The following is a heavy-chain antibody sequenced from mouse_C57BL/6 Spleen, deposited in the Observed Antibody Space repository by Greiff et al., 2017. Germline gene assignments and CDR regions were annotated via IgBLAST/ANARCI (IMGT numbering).Heavy chain of an antibody. D-gene: IGHD3-2*02. CDR2: INTNYGTT. V-gene: IGHV1-39*01. CDR3: AAGMDSSVLFAY. Sequence: PEPVKPGASPPTPCKASGYSFTDSHTPWVKQSNGKRLEWIGVINTNYGTTSYNQKFKGKATLTVDQSSSTDYMDLNSLTSEASAVYYCAAGMDSSVLFAYWGQGTLFTGSA. CDR1: GYSFTDSH. J-gene: IGHJ3*01.